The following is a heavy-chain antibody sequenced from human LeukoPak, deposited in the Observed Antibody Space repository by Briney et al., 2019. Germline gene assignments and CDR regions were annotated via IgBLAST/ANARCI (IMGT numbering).Heavy chain of an antibody. CDR1: GGSFSGYY. CDR3: ARAASSGSLLFDY. J-gene: IGHJ4*02. Sequence: PSETLSLTCAVYGGSFSGYYWSWIRQPPGKGLEWIGYIYYSGSTNYNPSLKSRVTISVDTSKNQFSLKLSSVTAADTAVYYCARAASSGSLLFDYWGQGILVTVSS. V-gene: IGHV4-59*01. CDR2: IYYSGST. D-gene: IGHD6-19*01.